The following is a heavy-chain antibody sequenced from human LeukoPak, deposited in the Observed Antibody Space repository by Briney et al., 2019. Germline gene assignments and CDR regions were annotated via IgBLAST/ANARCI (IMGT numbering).Heavy chain of an antibody. J-gene: IGHJ4*02. Sequence: GRSPRLSCAASGFTFSSYGMHWVRQAPGKGLEWVAVISYDGSNKYYADSVKGRFTISRDNSKNTLYLQMNSLRAEDRAKYYCVRSSGGTCYSFPSGYWGQGTLVTVSS. D-gene: IGHD2-15*01. CDR2: ISYDGSNK. CDR1: GFTFSSYG. CDR3: VRSSGGTCYSFPSGY. V-gene: IGHV3-30*03.